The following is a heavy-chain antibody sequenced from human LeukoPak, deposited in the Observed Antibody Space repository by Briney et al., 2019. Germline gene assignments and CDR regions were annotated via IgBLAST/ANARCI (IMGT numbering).Heavy chain of an antibody. Sequence: SETLSLTCAVSGGSISSFDWWSWVRQPPGKGLEWIGEIHHNGGTKYNPSLKSRVTISEDKSKNQLSLQLTSVTAADTAIYYCATSAAYCLDYWGQGTLVTVSS. D-gene: IGHD1-26*01. CDR2: IHHNGGT. CDR1: GGSISSFDW. V-gene: IGHV4-4*02. J-gene: IGHJ4*02. CDR3: ATSAAYCLDY.